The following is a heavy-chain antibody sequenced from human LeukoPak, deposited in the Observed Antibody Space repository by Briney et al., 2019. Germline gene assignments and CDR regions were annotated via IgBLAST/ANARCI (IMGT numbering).Heavy chain of an antibody. CDR3: ARAYSSGWTYNWFDP. V-gene: IGHV1-18*01. D-gene: IGHD6-19*01. CDR1: GYTFTSYG. J-gene: IGHJ5*02. CDR2: ISAYNGNT. Sequence: APVKVSCKASGYTFTSYGISWVRQAPGQGLEWMGWISAYNGNTNYAQKLQGRVTMTTDTSTSTAYMELRSLRSDDTAVYYCARAYSSGWTYNWFDPWGQGTLVTVSS.